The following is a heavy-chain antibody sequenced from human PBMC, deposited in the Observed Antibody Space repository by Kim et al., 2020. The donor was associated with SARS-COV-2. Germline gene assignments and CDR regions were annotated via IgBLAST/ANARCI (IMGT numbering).Heavy chain of an antibody. J-gene: IGHJ6*02. CDR1: GFTFSTYS. V-gene: IGHV3-21*01. CDR3: ARNLVPTTKTYGMDV. CDR2: VSSTSAYI. Sequence: WGSLRLSCAASGFTFSTYSMNWVRQAPGKGLEWVSSVSSTSAYIYYADSVKGRFTISRDNAKDSLYLQMNSLRAEDTAVYYCARNLVPTTKTYGMDVWGQGTTVTVSS. D-gene: IGHD2-2*01.